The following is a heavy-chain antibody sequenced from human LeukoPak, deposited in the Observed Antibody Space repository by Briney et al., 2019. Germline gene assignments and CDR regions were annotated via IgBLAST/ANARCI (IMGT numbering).Heavy chain of an antibody. CDR1: GFTWGSYW. CDR3: ARTTYGDY. CDR2: IKEDGSET. J-gene: IGHJ4*02. D-gene: IGHD1-1*01. V-gene: IGHV3-7*02. Sequence: PGGSLRLSCAASGFTWGSYWMTWVRQAPRKGLEWAAAIKEDGSETYYVDSVKGRFTISRDNAKNSLYLQMSSLRVEDTAVYYCARTTYGDYWGQGTLVTVSS.